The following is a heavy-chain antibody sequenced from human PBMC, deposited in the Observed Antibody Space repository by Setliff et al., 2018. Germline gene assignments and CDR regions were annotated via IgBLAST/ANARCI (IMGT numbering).Heavy chain of an antibody. CDR1: GGSFSGYY. D-gene: IGHD3-22*01. CDR2: IDQSGIT. J-gene: IGHJ3*02. CDR3: ARGRRITMIVVPPGVFDI. V-gene: IGHV4-34*01. Sequence: SETLSLTCAVYGGSFSGYYWSWIRQPPGKGPEWIGEIDQSGITNYNPSLKSRVTISIDTSKNQFSLRLSSVTATDTAVYYCARGRRITMIVVPPGVFDIWAKGQWSPSPQ.